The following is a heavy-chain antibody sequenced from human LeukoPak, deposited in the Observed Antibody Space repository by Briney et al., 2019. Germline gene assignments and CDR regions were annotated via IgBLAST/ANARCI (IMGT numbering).Heavy chain of an antibody. D-gene: IGHD2-2*01. J-gene: IGHJ5*02. CDR3: ARDWLGYCSSTSCGNWFDP. CDR2: ISAYNGNT. CDR1: GYTFTIYG. V-gene: IGHV1-18*04. Sequence: ASVKVSCKASGYTFTIYGISWVRQAPGQGLEWMGWISAYNGNTNYAQKLQGRVTMTTDTSTSTAYMELRSLRSDDTAVYYCARDWLGYCSSTSCGNWFDPWGQGTLVTVSS.